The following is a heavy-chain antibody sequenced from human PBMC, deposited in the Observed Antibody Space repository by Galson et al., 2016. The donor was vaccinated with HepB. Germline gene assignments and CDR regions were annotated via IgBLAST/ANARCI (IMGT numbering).Heavy chain of an antibody. J-gene: IGHJ4*02. CDR1: GFTFSYYG. D-gene: IGHD1-7*01. CDR3: GKLWEPGLRTGSTFFDS. CDR2: ISGGPDGRT. V-gene: IGHV3-23*01. Sequence: SLRLSCAASGFTFSYYGMSWVRQAAGKGLEWVSGISGGPDGRTYYADSVKGRFTISRDNSKNTLYLQVTSLRAEDTAVYYCGKLWEPGLRTGSTFFDSWGQGTLVTVSS.